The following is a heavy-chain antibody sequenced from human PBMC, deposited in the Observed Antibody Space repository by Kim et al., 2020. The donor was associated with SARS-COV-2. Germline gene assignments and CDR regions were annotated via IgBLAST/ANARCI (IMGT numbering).Heavy chain of an antibody. J-gene: IGHJ4*02. Sequence: SVKVSCKASGGTFSSYAISWVRQAPGQGLEWMGGIIPIFGTANYAQKFQGRVTITADESTSTAYMELSSLRSEDTAVYYCARAGPRNYYDSSGYYGYWGQGTLVTVSS. V-gene: IGHV1-69*13. CDR2: IIPIFGTA. CDR1: GGTFSSYA. CDR3: ARAGPRNYYDSSGYYGY. D-gene: IGHD3-22*01.